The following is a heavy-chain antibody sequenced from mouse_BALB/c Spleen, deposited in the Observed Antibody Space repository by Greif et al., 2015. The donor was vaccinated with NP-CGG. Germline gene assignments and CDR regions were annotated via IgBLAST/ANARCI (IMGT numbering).Heavy chain of an antibody. CDR1: GFTFSDYY. V-gene: IGHV5-12*02. CDR2: ISNGGGST. D-gene: IGHD1-1*01. Sequence: EVKLVESGGGLVQPGGSLKLSCATSGFTFSDYYMYWVRQTPEKRLEWVAYISNGGGSTYYPDTVKGRFTISRDNAKNTLFLQMSRLKSEDTAMYYCARRGLLRYYYAMDYWGQGTSVTVSS. J-gene: IGHJ4*01. CDR3: ARRGLLRYYYAMDY.